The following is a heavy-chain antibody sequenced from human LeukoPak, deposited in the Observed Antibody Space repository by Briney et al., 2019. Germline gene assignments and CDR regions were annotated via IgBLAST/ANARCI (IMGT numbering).Heavy chain of an antibody. CDR2: INHSGST. V-gene: IGHV4-34*01. CDR1: GGSFSGYY. J-gene: IGHJ6*03. Sequence: SETLSLTCAVYGGSFSGYYWSWIRQPPGKGLEWIGEINHSGSTNYNPSLKSRVTISVDTSKNQFSLKLSSVTAADTAVYYCAKAPYYYYYYMDVWGKGTTVTASS. CDR3: AKAPYYYYYYMDV.